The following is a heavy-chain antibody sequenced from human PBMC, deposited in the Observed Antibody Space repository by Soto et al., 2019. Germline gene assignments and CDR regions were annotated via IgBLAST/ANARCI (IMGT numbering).Heavy chain of an antibody. D-gene: IGHD6-19*01. CDR3: ARPFSSGLLVY. Sequence: QIQLVQSGAEVKKPGASVKVSCKASGYTFTTYGISWVRQAPGQGLEWMGWINTDSGNTNYAQNFQGRVTMTTDTSTPTPYMELRSLGSDDTAVYFCARPFSSGLLVYWVQGTLVIVSS. J-gene: IGHJ4*02. V-gene: IGHV1-18*01. CDR1: GYTFTTYG. CDR2: INTDSGNT.